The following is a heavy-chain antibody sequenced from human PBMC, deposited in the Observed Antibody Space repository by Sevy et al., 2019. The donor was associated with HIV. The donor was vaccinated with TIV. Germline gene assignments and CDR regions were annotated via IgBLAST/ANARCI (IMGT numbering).Heavy chain of an antibody. CDR3: ARDLPPSATTVAHFDC. Sequence: GGSLRLSCVASGFTFSSYEMNWVSQAPGKGLEWVSYISNSGTSMYYSDSVKGRFTISRDNARNSLYLQMNSLRAEDTAVYYCARDLPPSATTVAHFDCWGQGTLVTVSS. CDR2: ISNSGTSM. V-gene: IGHV3-48*03. D-gene: IGHD4-17*01. CDR1: GFTFSSYE. J-gene: IGHJ4*02.